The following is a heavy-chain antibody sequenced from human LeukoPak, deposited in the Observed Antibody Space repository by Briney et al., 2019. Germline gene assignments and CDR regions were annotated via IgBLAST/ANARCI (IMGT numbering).Heavy chain of an antibody. J-gene: IGHJ4*02. D-gene: IGHD1-26*01. CDR2: INPNSGGT. CDR1: GYTFTGYY. V-gene: IGHV1-2*02. CDR3: ARDEPIVGATVDH. Sequence: GASVKVSCKASGYTFTGYYMHWVRQAPGQGLEWMGWINPNSGGTNYAQKFQGRVTMTRDTSISTAYMELRSLRSDDTAVYYCARDEPIVGATVDHWGQGTLVTVSS.